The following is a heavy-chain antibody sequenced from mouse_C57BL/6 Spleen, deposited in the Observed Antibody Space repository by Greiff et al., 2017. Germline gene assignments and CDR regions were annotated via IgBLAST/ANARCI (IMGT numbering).Heavy chain of an antibody. CDR1: GYSITSGYY. V-gene: IGHV3-6*01. Sequence: EVQLQQSGPGLVKPSQSLSLTCSVTGYSITSGYYWNWIRQFPGNKLEWMGYISYDGSNNYNPSLKNRISITRDTSKNQFFLKLNSVTTEDTATYYCARDLLGGYNPFAYWGQGTLVTVSA. J-gene: IGHJ3*01. D-gene: IGHD2-2*01. CDR2: ISYDGSN. CDR3: ARDLLGGYNPFAY.